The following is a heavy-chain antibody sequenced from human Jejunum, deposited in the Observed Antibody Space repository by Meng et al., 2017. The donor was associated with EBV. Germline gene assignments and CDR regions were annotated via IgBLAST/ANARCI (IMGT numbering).Heavy chain of an antibody. Sequence: QVHLQEGRHGLGKPSENSSPPVSGAGVSIRYVGYHWCWLRQCPGRGLELYWKAYYNGGPQNNPYLKRWVLTTKETSKNQVSLNLSSVTAADTAVYYCARAAYHDSTSYYFDQWGQGTLVTVSS. CDR1: GVSIRYVGYH. CDR3: ARAAYHDSTSYYFDQ. J-gene: IGHJ4*02. V-gene: IGHV4-30-4*01. D-gene: IGHD3-22*01. CDR2: AYYNGGP.